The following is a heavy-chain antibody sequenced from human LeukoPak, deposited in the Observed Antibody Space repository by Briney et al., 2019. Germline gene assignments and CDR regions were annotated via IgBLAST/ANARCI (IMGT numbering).Heavy chain of an antibody. Sequence: GESLKISCKGSGYRFTSYWIGWVRQMPGKGLDWMGIIYPGDSDTIYSPSFQGQVTISADKSTSTANLQWSSLKASDTAMYYCARQHGSGSYYSRAIDYWGQGTLVTVSS. D-gene: IGHD3-10*01. J-gene: IGHJ4*02. V-gene: IGHV5-51*01. CDR1: GYRFTSYW. CDR3: ARQHGSGSYYSRAIDY. CDR2: IYPGDSDT.